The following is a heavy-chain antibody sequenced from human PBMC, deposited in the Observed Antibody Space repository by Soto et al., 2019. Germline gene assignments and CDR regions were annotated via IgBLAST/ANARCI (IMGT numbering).Heavy chain of an antibody. CDR1: GGSISSSSYY. J-gene: IGHJ5*02. CDR2: IYYSGST. D-gene: IGHD6-6*01. V-gene: IGHV4-39*01. Sequence: SETLSLTCTVSGGSISSSSYYWGWIRQPPGKGLEWIGSIYYSGSTYYNPSLKSRVTISVDTSKNQFSLKLSSVTAADTAVYYCARRHEYSSLPPVGDWFDPWGQGTLVTVSS. CDR3: ARRHEYSSLPPVGDWFDP.